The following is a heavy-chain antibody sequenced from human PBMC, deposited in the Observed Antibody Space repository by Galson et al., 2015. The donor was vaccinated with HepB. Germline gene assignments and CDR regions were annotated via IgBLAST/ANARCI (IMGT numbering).Heavy chain of an antibody. CDR1: GFIFSSYS. Sequence: SLRLSCAASGFIFSSYSMNWVRQAPGKGLEWVSSISPTSTNIHYADSVRGRFTISRDNAKKSLYLEMNSLRAEDTAFYYCTRQITMIRLDPWGQGTLVTVSS. J-gene: IGHJ5*02. CDR2: ISPTSTNI. D-gene: IGHD3-22*01. CDR3: TRQITMIRLDP. V-gene: IGHV3-21*01.